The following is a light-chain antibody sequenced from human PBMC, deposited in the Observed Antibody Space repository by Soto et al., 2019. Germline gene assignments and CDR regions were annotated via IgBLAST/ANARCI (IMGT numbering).Light chain of an antibody. Sequence: ETVMTQSPATLSVSPGERVTLSCRASEGVGSSLAWYQQKPGQAPRVLIYAASSRATGIPDRFSGGGSGTDFTLTISRLEPEDFAVYYCQQCGSSPWTFGQGTKVDIK. CDR2: AAS. J-gene: IGKJ1*01. V-gene: IGKV3-20*01. CDR3: QQCGSSPWT. CDR1: EGVGSS.